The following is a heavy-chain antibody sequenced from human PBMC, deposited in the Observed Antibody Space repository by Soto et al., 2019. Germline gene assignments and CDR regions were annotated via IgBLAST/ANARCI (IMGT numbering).Heavy chain of an antibody. CDR3: ARDSSGRGFDY. Sequence: QVQLVESGGGVVQPGRSLRLSCAASGFTFSNYGMHWVRQAPGKGLEWVAVIWYDGSNKYYADSVKGRFTISRDNSKNTLYLQMNSLRVEYTAVYYCARDSSGRGFDYWGQGTLVTVSS. CDR1: GFTFSNYG. D-gene: IGHD6-19*01. V-gene: IGHV3-33*01. CDR2: IWYDGSNK. J-gene: IGHJ4*02.